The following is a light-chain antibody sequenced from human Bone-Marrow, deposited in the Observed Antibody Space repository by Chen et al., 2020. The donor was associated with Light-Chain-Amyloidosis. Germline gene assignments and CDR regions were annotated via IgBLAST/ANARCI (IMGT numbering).Light chain of an antibody. Sequence: QSVLTQPPSVSGAPGQRVTIPSTGSSSNIGAGYDVHWYQQLPGTAPKLLIYGNSNRPSGVPDRFSGSKSGTSASLAITGLQAEDEADYYCQSYDSSLSGLLFGGGTKLTVL. CDR3: QSYDSSLSGLL. CDR2: GNS. J-gene: IGLJ2*01. CDR1: SSNIGAGYD. V-gene: IGLV1-40*01.